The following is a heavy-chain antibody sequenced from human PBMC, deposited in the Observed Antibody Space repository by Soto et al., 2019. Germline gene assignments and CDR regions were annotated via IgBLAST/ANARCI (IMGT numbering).Heavy chain of an antibody. J-gene: IGHJ6*02. CDR2: ISAYNGNT. V-gene: IGHV1-18*01. CDR1: GYSFTSYG. D-gene: IGHD3-16*02. Sequence: XSVKVACNASGYSFTSYGSSWVRQAPGQGLEWMRWISAYNGNTNYAQKLQGRVTMTTDTSTSTAYMELSSLRSEDTAVYYCARVPRGSYRFPYYYYGMDVWGQGTTVTVSS. CDR3: ARVPRGSYRFPYYYYGMDV.